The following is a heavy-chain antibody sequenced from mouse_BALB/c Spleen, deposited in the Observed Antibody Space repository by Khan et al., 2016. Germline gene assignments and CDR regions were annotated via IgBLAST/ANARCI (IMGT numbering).Heavy chain of an antibody. CDR3: ARTGTKAMDY. D-gene: IGHD4-1*01. CDR2: ISSGGSYT. Sequence: EVELVESGGGLVKPGGSLKLSCAASGFTFSSYAMSWVRQTPEKSLEWVATISSGGSYTYYPDSVKGRFTISRDNSKNTLYLQLSSLRSEDTAMYYCARTGTKAMDYWGQGTSVTVSS. J-gene: IGHJ4*01. CDR1: GFTFSSYA. V-gene: IGHV5-9-1*01.